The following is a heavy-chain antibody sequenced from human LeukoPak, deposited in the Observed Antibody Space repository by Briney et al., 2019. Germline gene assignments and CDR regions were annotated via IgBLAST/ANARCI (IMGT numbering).Heavy chain of an antibody. CDR2: ISGSGGST. J-gene: IGHJ4*02. D-gene: IGHD6-13*01. Sequence: GGSLRLSCAASGFTFSSYAMSWVRQAPGKGLEWVSAISGSGGSTYYADSVKGRFTISRDNSKNTLYLQMNSLRAEDTAVYYCAKSPSASIAAAGYFDYWGQGTLVTVSS. V-gene: IGHV3-23*01. CDR1: GFTFSSYA. CDR3: AKSPSASIAAAGYFDY.